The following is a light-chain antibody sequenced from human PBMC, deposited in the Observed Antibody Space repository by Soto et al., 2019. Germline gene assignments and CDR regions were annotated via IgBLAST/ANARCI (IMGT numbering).Light chain of an antibody. CDR1: ASTIGRNY. CDR2: RNS. J-gene: IGLJ1*01. Sequence: QCVRNRSASGSGTAGGGGSIFCSESASTIGRNYVSWYQQLTGTAPKLLIYRNSQRHSGVPDRFSGSKSGTSASLAISGLRSEDEADYYCAAWDDNLSGLYVFGAGTKVPVL. V-gene: IGLV1-47*01. CDR3: AAWDDNLSGLYV.